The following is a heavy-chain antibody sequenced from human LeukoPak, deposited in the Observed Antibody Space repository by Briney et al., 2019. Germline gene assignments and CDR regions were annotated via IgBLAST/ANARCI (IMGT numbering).Heavy chain of an antibody. J-gene: IGHJ4*02. Sequence: GGSLRLSCAASEFTFSTYDMHWVRQATGKGLEWVSTIDTAGNTWYPDSVKGRFTISRENAKNSLNLQMNSVRVGDTAVYYCARAKMPGIQTAGRVNYFDSWGQGTLVTVSS. CDR2: IDTAGNT. CDR3: ARAKMPGIQTAGRVNYFDS. CDR1: EFTFSTYD. V-gene: IGHV3-13*01. D-gene: IGHD6-13*01.